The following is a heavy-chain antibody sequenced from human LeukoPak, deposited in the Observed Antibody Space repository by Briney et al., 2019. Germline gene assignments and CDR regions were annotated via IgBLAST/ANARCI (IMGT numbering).Heavy chain of an antibody. D-gene: IGHD3-16*01. CDR3: ARVNVCPRCHFDY. Sequence: GGSLRLSCAASGFSFNTYWMSWVRQAPGKGLEWVANLKQDGSEKYYVDSVKGRFTISRDNAKNTLYLQMNSLRAEDTAVYYCARVNVCPRCHFDYWGQGTLVTVSS. CDR2: LKQDGSEK. CDR1: GFSFNTYW. V-gene: IGHV3-7*02. J-gene: IGHJ4*02.